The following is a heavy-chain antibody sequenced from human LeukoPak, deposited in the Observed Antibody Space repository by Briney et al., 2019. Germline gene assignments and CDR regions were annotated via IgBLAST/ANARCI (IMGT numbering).Heavy chain of an antibody. CDR1: GFIFYSYA. CDR2: ITSNGNSI. Sequence: PGGSLRLSCEGSGFIFYSYAMHWVRQAPGRGLEYVSAITSNGNSIYYANSVKGRFTISRDNSKNTLYLQMGSLRPEDMAVYYCTGGPGYDYVWGSYRADYWGQGTLVTVFS. J-gene: IGHJ4*02. D-gene: IGHD3-16*02. V-gene: IGHV3-64*01. CDR3: TGGPGYDYVWGSYRADY.